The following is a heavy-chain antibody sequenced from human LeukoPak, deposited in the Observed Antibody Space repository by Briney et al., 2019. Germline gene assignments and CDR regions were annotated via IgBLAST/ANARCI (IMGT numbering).Heavy chain of an antibody. V-gene: IGHV3-7*01. Sequence: GGSLRLSCAASGFTFSTYWMTWVRQAPGKGLEWVANIKQDETEKYYVDSVKGRFTISRDNAKNSLYLQMNTLRAEDTAVYYCARGRVVSTPWGQGTLVTVSS. D-gene: IGHD5/OR15-5a*01. CDR2: IKQDETEK. CDR3: ARGRVVSTP. CDR1: GFTFSTYW. J-gene: IGHJ5*02.